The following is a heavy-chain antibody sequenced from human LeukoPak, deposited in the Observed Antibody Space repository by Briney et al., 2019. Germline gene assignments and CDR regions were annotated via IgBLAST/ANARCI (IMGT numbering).Heavy chain of an antibody. V-gene: IGHV4-4*07. CDR3: ARETNIVAKIRWFDP. CDR1: GGSISSYY. D-gene: IGHD5-12*01. J-gene: IGHJ5*02. Sequence: SETLSLTCTVSGGSISSYYWSWIRQPGGKGPEWIGRIYTSGSTNYNPSLKSRVTLSVDTSKNQFSLKLSSVTAADTAVYYCARETNIVAKIRWFDPWGQGTLVTVSS. CDR2: IYTSGST.